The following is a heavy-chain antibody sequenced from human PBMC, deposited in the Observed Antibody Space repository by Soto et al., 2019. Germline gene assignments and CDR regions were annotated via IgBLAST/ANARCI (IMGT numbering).Heavy chain of an antibody. J-gene: IGHJ6*02. CDR3: AKAGARYYHSHDALYS. Sequence: PGGSLRRSCAAWGCPFDDYAMHWVRQSPGKGLEWVSGISLNSGSIGYADSVKGRFIISRDNAKNSLYLQMNSLRDEDTALYYCAKAGARYYHSHDALYSRGQGNRVPVSS. V-gene: IGHV3-9*01. CDR1: GCPFDDYA. D-gene: IGHD3-9*01. CDR2: ISLNSGSI.